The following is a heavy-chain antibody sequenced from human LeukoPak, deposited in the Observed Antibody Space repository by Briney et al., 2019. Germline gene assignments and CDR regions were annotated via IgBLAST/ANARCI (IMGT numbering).Heavy chain of an antibody. Sequence: GGSLRLSCAASGFTFSAYSMAWVRLAPGKGLEWVSSVSDTGGVTYNADSLKGRFTISRDNSKNTVYLHMNSLRVEDTALYYCAKDHDGFDIWGQGTMVTVSS. CDR2: VSDTGGVT. V-gene: IGHV3-23*01. CDR3: AKDHDGFDI. CDR1: GFTFSAYS. J-gene: IGHJ3*02.